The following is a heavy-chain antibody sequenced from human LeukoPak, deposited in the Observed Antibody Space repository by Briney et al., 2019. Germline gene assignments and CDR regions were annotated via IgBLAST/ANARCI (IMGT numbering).Heavy chain of an antibody. CDR1: GFIFSSYA. J-gene: IGHJ4*02. V-gene: IGHV3-23*01. Sequence: PGGSLRLSCGGSGFIFSSYAWTWVRQAPGKGLEWVSGISDYGSSTYYAGSVKGRFTISRDNSKNTLYLQLNNLRAEDTAVYYCAKEISSSWLNWGQGTLVTVPS. CDR3: AKEISSSWLN. D-gene: IGHD6-13*01. CDR2: ISDYGSST.